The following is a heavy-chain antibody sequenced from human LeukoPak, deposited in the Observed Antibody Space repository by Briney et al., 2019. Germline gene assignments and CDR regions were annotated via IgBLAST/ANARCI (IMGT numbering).Heavy chain of an antibody. CDR2: ISGSGGST. V-gene: IGHV3-23*01. CDR3: AKSFRDYGDYLTFDI. D-gene: IGHD4-17*01. Sequence: GGTLRLSCAASGFTFSSYAMSWVRQAPGKGLEWVSAISGSGGSTYYADSVKGRFTISRDNSKNTLYLQMNSLRAEDTALYYCAKSFRDYGDYLTFDIWGQGTMVTVSS. J-gene: IGHJ3*02. CDR1: GFTFSSYA.